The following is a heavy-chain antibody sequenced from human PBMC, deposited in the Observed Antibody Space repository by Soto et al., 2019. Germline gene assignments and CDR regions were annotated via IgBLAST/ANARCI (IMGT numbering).Heavy chain of an antibody. Sequence: EVQLVESGGGLVKPGGSLRLSCAASGFTFSSYSMNWVRQAPGKGLEWVSSINSSSSYIYYADSVKGRFTISRDNAKNSLYLQMNSLRAEDTAVYYCARGGPQRYYYDSSGYYGTSYWGQGTLVTVSS. V-gene: IGHV3-21*01. CDR2: INSSSSYI. J-gene: IGHJ4*02. CDR3: ARGGPQRYYYDSSGYYGTSY. CDR1: GFTFSSYS. D-gene: IGHD3-22*01.